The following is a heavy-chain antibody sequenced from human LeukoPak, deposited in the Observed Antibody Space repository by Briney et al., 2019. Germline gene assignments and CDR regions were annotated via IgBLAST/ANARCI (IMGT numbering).Heavy chain of an antibody. J-gene: IGHJ4*02. CDR2: INPNSGGT. CDR3: ARVEDVDTDPGG. Sequence: ASVNVSCKASVYTFTGYYMHWVRQAPGQGLEWMGWINPNSGGTNYAQKFQGRVTMTRDTSISTAYMELSRLRSDDTAVYYCARVEDVDTDPGGWGQGTLVTVSS. D-gene: IGHD5-18*01. V-gene: IGHV1-2*02. CDR1: VYTFTGYY.